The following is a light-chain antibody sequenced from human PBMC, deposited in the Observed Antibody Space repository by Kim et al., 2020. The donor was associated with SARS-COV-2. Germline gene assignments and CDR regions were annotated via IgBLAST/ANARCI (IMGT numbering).Light chain of an antibody. J-gene: IGLJ1*01. Sequence: GQAITISCTGTSSDGGGYNFVSWYQQHPGKAPKLLIYDVTKRPSGVSTRFSGSKSGNTASLTISGLQADDEADYYCSSYAFNTKGVFGTGTKVTVL. CDR1: SSDGGGYNF. CDR3: SSYAFNTKGV. CDR2: DVT. V-gene: IGLV2-14*03.